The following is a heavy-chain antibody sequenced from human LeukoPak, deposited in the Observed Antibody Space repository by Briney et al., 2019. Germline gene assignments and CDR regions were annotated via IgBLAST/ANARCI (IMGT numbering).Heavy chain of an antibody. CDR3: ATGYCSSTSCSRERVWFDP. V-gene: IGHV1-2*02. Sequence: ASVKVSCKASGHTFTGYYMHWVRQAPGQGLEWMGWINANSGDTNYAQKFQGRVTMTRDTSISTAYMELSRLRSDDTAVYYCATGYCSSTSCSRERVWFDPWGQGTLVTVSS. CDR1: GHTFTGYY. CDR2: INANSGDT. D-gene: IGHD2-2*01. J-gene: IGHJ5*02.